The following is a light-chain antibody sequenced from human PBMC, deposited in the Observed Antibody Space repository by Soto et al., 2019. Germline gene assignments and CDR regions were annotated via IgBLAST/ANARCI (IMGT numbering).Light chain of an antibody. CDR3: QQYNNYPQS. V-gene: IGKV1-5*03. J-gene: IGKJ1*01. Sequence: DFQMTQSPTTLSASVGDRVTITCRASQSISIWLAWYQQKPGKAPKILISETSTLESGVPSRFSGSESWTEFTLTITTLQPEDFATYYCQQYNNYPQSFGRGTKVEIK. CDR1: QSISIW. CDR2: ETS.